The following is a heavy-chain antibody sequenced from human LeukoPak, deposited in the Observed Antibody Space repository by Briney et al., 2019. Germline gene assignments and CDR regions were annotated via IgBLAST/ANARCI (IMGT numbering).Heavy chain of an antibody. CDR3: ARHNEGGGWIQRGGAVWFDP. CDR2: INYSGST. D-gene: IGHD6-19*01. V-gene: IGHV4-59*08. Sequence: SETLSLTCTVSGGSISIHYWSWIRQPPGKGLQWIGYINYSGSTKYNPSLESRVSISVDTSKNQFSLKLSSVTAADTAVYYCARHNEGGGWIQRGGAVWFDPWGQGTLVTVSS. J-gene: IGHJ5*02. CDR1: GGSISIHY.